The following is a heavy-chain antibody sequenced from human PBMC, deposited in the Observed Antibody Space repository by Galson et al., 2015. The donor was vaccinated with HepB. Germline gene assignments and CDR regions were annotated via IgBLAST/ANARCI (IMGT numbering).Heavy chain of an antibody. J-gene: IGHJ4*02. D-gene: IGHD1-1*01. CDR1: GFTFSSYS. CDR2: IGVNAGST. Sequence: SLRLSCAASGFTFSSYSMNWVRQAPGKGLECVSAIGVNAGSTDYADSVKGRFTISRDNSKNMLYLQMNNLRVEDTAVYYCAKGTTNIDYWGQGTLVTVSS. V-gene: IGHV3-23*01. CDR3: AKGTTNIDY.